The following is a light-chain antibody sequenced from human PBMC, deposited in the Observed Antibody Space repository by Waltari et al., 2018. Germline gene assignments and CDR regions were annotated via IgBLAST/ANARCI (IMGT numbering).Light chain of an antibody. CDR3: GTWESSLAVGM. Sequence: QSLLTQPPSLSAAPGQRVTIYCSGTSPNTGRNAVFWYQKVPGNAPRPLTYDENRRPAGIPDRFCGSKSATSASRAISRLHTGDEADYYCGTWESSLAVGMFGGGTRLTVL. CDR1: SPNTGRNA. J-gene: IGLJ3*02. CDR2: DEN. V-gene: IGLV1-51*02.